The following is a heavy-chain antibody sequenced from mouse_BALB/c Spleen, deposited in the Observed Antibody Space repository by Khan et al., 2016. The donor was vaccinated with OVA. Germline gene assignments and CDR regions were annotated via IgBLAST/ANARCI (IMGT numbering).Heavy chain of an antibody. D-gene: IGHD1-1*01. Sequence: EVKLVESGPELVKPGASVKMSCKTSGYTFTDYTLHWVKQSHGKSLEWIGNVNPNIGNTRYNQKFKDKATLTLDKSSRTTYMELRSLTSEDSAVYYCVRGNYFYWGQGATLTVSS. V-gene: IGHV1-22*01. CDR3: VRGNYFY. CDR1: GYTFTDYT. J-gene: IGHJ2*01. CDR2: VNPNIGNT.